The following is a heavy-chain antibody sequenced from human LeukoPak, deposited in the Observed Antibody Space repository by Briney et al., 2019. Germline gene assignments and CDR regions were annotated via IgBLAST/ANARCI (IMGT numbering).Heavy chain of an antibody. V-gene: IGHV3-23*01. D-gene: IGHD2/OR15-2a*01. CDR2: ISGSGGST. J-gene: IGHJ4*02. CDR1: GFTVSSNY. Sequence: PGGSLRLSCAASGFTVSSNYMSWVRQAPGKGLEWVSVISGSGGSTSYADSVKGRFTISRDNSKNTLYLQMNSLRAEDTAVYYCAKDNSAVVARGGDYWGQGTLVTVSS. CDR3: AKDNSAVVARGGDY.